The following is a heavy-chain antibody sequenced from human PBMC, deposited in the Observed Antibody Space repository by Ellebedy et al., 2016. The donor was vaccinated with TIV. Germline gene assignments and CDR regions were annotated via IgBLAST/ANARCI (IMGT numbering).Heavy chain of an antibody. CDR2: IIPIFGTA. D-gene: IGHD3-10*01. J-gene: IGHJ4*02. V-gene: IGHV1-69*05. Sequence: SVKVSXKASGGTFSGYAISWVRQAPGQGLEWMGGIIPIFGTANYAQKLQGRVTMTTDTSTSTAYMELRSLRSDDTAVYYCARDRALPSITMVRGVIPPVEYWGQGTLVTVSS. CDR3: ARDRALPSITMVRGVIPPVEY. CDR1: GGTFSGYA.